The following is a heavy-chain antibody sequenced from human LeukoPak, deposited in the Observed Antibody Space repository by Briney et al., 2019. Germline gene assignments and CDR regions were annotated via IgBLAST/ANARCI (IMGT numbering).Heavy chain of an antibody. D-gene: IGHD4-11*01. J-gene: IGHJ4*02. CDR1: GYTFTSYG. CDR2: ISAYNGNT. V-gene: IGHV1-18*01. Sequence: ASVKVSCKASGYTFTSYGISWVRQAPGQGLEWMGWISAYNGNTNYVQKLQGRVTMTTDTSTSTAYMELRSLRSDDTAVDYCARDMTTVTTRIRGPIDYWGQGTLVTVSS. CDR3: ARDMTTVTTRIRGPIDY.